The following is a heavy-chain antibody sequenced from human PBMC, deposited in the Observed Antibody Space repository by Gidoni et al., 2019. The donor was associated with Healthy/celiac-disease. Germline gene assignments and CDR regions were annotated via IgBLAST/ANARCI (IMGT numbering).Heavy chain of an antibody. CDR3: ASSPYYYYYYMDV. Sequence: CPVSGFTFSDYYMSWSRQAPGKGLEWVSYISSSSSYTNYADSVKGRFTISRDNAKNSLYLQMNSLRAEDTAVYYCASSPYYYYYYMDVWGKGTTVTVSS. J-gene: IGHJ6*03. V-gene: IGHV3-11*06. CDR1: GFTFSDYY. CDR2: ISSSSSYT.